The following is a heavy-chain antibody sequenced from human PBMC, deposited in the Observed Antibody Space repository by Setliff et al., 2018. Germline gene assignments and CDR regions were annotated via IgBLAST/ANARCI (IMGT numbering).Heavy chain of an antibody. Sequence: SETLSLTCAAYGGTFSDYYWTWIRQPPGKGLEWIGEINHRGSTNYNPSLKSRVSISVDTSKNQFSLKLSSVTAADTAVYYCVRMSGFLYMDVWGKGTTVTVSS. D-gene: IGHD3-3*01. CDR1: GGTFSDYY. V-gene: IGHV4-34*08. CDR3: VRMSGFLYMDV. CDR2: INHRGST. J-gene: IGHJ6*03.